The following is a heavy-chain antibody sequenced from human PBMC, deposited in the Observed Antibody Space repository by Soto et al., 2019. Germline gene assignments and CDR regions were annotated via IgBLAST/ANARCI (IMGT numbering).Heavy chain of an antibody. V-gene: IGHV1-3*01. D-gene: IGHD4-4*01. J-gene: IGHJ6*02. Sequence: ASVKVSCKASGYTFTSYAMHWVRQAPGQRLEWMGWINAGNGNTKYSQKFQGRVTITRDTSASTAYMELSSLRSEDTAVYYCAREIRDYSNYANYYYYGMDVWGQGTTVTVSS. CDR2: INAGNGNT. CDR3: AREIRDYSNYANYYYYGMDV. CDR1: GYTFTSYA.